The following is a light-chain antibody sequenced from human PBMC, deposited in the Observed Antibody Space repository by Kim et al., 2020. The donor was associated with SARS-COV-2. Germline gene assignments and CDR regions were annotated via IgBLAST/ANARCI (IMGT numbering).Light chain of an antibody. CDR2: YDS. CDR1: KVGSKS. J-gene: IGLJ1*01. Sequence: APGKTGRITCGGNKVGSKSVHWYQQKPGQAPVLVIYYDSDRPSGIPERFSGSNSGNTATLTISRVEAGDEADYYCQVWDSSSDQYVFGTGTKVTVL. V-gene: IGLV3-21*04. CDR3: QVWDSSSDQYV.